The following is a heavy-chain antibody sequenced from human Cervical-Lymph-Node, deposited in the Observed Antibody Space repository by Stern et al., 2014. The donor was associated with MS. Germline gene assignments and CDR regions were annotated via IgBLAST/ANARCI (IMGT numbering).Heavy chain of an antibody. CDR2: ISYDGSNT. V-gene: IGHV3-30*03. Sequence: VHLVESGGGVIQPGRSPRLSCEGSGFSFSNYGMHWVRQAPGKGLEWLSFISYDGSNTYYADSVKGRFTVSRDNSKKTLYLQMSTLTAEDTAVYYCVRAAGEWELLLEYWGQGTLVTVSS. D-gene: IGHD1-26*01. CDR3: VRAAGEWELLLEY. CDR1: GFSFSNYG. J-gene: IGHJ4*02.